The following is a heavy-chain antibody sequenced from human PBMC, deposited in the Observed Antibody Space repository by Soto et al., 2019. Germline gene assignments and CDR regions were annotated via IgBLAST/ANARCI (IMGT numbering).Heavy chain of an antibody. CDR3: AKSSVRYYDSSGYYKDFDY. V-gene: IGHV3-23*01. CDR2: ISGSGGST. J-gene: IGHJ4*02. D-gene: IGHD3-22*01. Sequence: GGSLRLSCAASGFTFSSYAMSWVRQAPGKGLEWVSAISGSGGSTYYADSVKGRFTISRDNSKNTLYLQMNSLRAEDTAVYYCAKSSVRYYDSSGYYKDFDYWGQGTLVTVSS. CDR1: GFTFSSYA.